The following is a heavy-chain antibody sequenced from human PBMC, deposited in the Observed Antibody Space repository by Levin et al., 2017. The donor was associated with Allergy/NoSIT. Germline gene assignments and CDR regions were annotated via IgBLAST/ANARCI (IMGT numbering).Heavy chain of an antibody. CDR1: GGSISSGGYY. J-gene: IGHJ5*02. D-gene: IGHD2-2*01. V-gene: IGHV4-31*03. CDR3: AREVHFCSSTSCYGFWFDP. Sequence: SETLSLTCTVSGGSISSGGYYWSWIRQHPGKGLEWIGYIYYSGSTYYNPSLKSRVTISVDTSKNQFSLKLSSVTAADTAVYYCAREVHFCSSTSCYGFWFDPWGQGTLVTVSS. CDR2: IYYSGST.